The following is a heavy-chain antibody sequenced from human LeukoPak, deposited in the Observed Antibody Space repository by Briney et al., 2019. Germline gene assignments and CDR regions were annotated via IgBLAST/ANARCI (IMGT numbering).Heavy chain of an antibody. CDR3: VKTSGSGSYYNPMLDY. D-gene: IGHD3-10*01. CDR2: ITTDGGST. Sequence: GGSLRLSCSASGFTFRRYAMHWVRQAPGKGLEFVSSITTDGGSTFYADSVKGRFTISRDNSKNTLYLQMSSLRPEDTALYHCVKTSGSGSYYNPMLDYWGQGTLVTVSS. CDR1: GFTFRRYA. V-gene: IGHV3-64D*06. J-gene: IGHJ4*02.